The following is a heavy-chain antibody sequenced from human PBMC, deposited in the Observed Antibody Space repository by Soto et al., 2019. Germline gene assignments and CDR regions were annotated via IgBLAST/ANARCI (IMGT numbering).Heavy chain of an antibody. CDR1: GGTFSSYA. J-gene: IGHJ6*02. CDR3: ARDHPDIYYYGMDV. CDR2: IIPIFGTA. V-gene: IGHV1-69*01. Sequence: QVQLVQSGAEVKKPGSSVKVSCKASGGTFSSYAISWVRQAPGQGLEWIGGIIPIFGTANYAQKFQGRVTITADESTSTAYMELSSLRSEDTAVYYCARDHPDIYYYGMDVWGQGTTVTVSS.